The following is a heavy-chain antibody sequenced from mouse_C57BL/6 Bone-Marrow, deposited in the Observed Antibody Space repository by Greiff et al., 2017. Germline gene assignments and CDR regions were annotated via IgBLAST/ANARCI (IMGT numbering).Heavy chain of an antibody. CDR3: ARGPHYYDSSGFAY. CDR2: IDPSDSYT. Sequence: QVQLQQPGAELVKPGASVKLSCKASGYTFTSYWMQWVKQRPGQGLEWIGEIDPSDSYTNYNQKFKGKATLTVDTSSSTAYMQLSSLTSEASAVYYCARGPHYYDSSGFAYWGQGTLVTVSA. D-gene: IGHD1-1*01. CDR1: GYTFTSYW. V-gene: IGHV1-50*01. J-gene: IGHJ3*01.